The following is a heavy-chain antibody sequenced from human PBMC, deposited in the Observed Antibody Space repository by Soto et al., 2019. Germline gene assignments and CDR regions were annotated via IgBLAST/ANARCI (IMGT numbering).Heavy chain of an antibody. D-gene: IGHD3-22*01. Sequence: GGSLRLSCAASGFTFSSYSMNWVRQAPGKGLEWVSYISSSSSTIYYADSVKGRFTISRDNAKNSLYLQMNSLRDEDTAVYYCARDSIINSGITMIVVAPGGVDYWGQGTLVTVSS. V-gene: IGHV3-48*02. CDR1: GFTFSSYS. J-gene: IGHJ4*02. CDR3: ARDSIINSGITMIVVAPGGVDY. CDR2: ISSSSSTI.